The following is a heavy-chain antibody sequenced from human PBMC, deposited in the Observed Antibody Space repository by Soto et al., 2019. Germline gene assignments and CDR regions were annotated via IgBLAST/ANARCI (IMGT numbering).Heavy chain of an antibody. CDR3: TKVGIPRRYNIPKVDFDY. D-gene: IGHD1-1*01. V-gene: IGHV3-23*01. CDR2: LSASGATT. CDR1: GFIFSNYA. J-gene: IGHJ4*02. Sequence: EVHLLESGGDLVQRGGSLRLSCAASGFIFSNYAMSWVRQAPGKGLEWVSALSASGATTYYPDSVKGRFTGSRDNSKDTLCLQMNSLRAEDTAVYYCTKVGIPRRYNIPKVDFDYWGQGSLVTVSS.